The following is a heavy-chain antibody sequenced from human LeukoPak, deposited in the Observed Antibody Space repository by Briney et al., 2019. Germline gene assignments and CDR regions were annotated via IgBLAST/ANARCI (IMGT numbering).Heavy chain of an antibody. D-gene: IGHD3-22*01. CDR3: AREQYYDSSGYYYYYYYMDV. Sequence: SETLSLTCTVSGGSISSYYWSWIRQPAGKGLEWIGRIYTSGSTNYNPSLKSRVTISVDTSKNQFSLKLSSVTAADTAVYYCAREQYYDSSGYYYYYYYMDVWGKGTTVTISS. V-gene: IGHV4-4*07. J-gene: IGHJ6*03. CDR2: IYTSGST. CDR1: GGSISSYY.